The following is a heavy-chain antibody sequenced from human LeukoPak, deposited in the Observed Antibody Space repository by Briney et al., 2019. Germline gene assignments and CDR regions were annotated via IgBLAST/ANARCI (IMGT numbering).Heavy chain of an antibody. J-gene: IGHJ5*02. V-gene: IGHV4-61*01. Sequence: PSETLSLTCTVSGGSVSSGSYYWSWIRQPPGKGLAWIGYVFYSGSTNYNSSLKSRVIISLDTSKNQFSLKLSSVTAADTAVYYCARHVPETYYDFWSGYYRGENWFDPWGQGTLVTVSS. CDR2: VFYSGST. CDR1: GGSVSSGSYY. D-gene: IGHD3-3*01. CDR3: ARHVPETYYDFWSGYYRGENWFDP.